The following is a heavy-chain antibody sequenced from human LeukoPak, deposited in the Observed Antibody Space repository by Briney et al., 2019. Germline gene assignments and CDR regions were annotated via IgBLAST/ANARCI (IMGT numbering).Heavy chain of an antibody. CDR1: GFTFSSST. CDR3: TRDLYSDAPDH. D-gene: IGHD5-12*01. Sequence: GGSLRLSCAASGFTFSSSTMTWVRQAPGKGLEWVSVSHNGGATYYAGSVKGRFTVSRDNSKNTLYLQMDSLRGEDTALYYCTRDLYSDAPDHWGQGTLVTVSS. CDR2: SHNGGAT. J-gene: IGHJ4*02. V-gene: IGHV3-23*01.